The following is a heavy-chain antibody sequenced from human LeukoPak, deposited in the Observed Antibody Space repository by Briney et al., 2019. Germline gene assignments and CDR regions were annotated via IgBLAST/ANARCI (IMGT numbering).Heavy chain of an antibody. CDR3: ARDNGGYCSSTSCAFDY. Sequence: SVKVSCKASGGTFSSYAISWVRQAPGQGLEWMGGIIPIFGTANYAQKFQGRVTITADESTSTAYMELSSLRSEDTAVYYCARDNGGYCSSTSCAFDYWGRGTLVTVSS. J-gene: IGHJ4*02. CDR2: IIPIFGTA. CDR1: GGTFSSYA. V-gene: IGHV1-69*13. D-gene: IGHD2-2*01.